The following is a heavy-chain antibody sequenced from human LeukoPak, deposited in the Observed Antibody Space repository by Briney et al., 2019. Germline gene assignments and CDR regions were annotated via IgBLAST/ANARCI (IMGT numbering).Heavy chain of an antibody. D-gene: IGHD2-15*01. CDR1: GGSIGGYY. V-gene: IGHV4-59*01. CDR3: ARDEGDGSYFDN. J-gene: IGHJ4*02. Sequence: SETLSLTCTVSGGSIGGYYWTWIRQPPGKGLEWVGCILNSGTTDYNPSLKRRVTISVDTSKNQFSLKLSSVTAADTAVYYCARDEGDGSYFDNWGQGTLVTVSS. CDR2: ILNSGTT.